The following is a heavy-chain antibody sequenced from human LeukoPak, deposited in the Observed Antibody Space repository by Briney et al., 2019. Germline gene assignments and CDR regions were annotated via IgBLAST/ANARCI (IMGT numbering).Heavy chain of an antibody. CDR1: RYSISSGYN. V-gene: IGHV4-38-2*01. CDR2: IFHSGST. D-gene: IGHD3-10*01. J-gene: IGHJ6*04. CDR3: ARASGSYGSGSYYYYGMDV. Sequence: SETLSLTCAVSRYSISSGYNWGWLRQPPGKGLEWIGSIFHSGSTYYNPSLKSRVNMSVDTSKNQISLKLSSVTAADTAVYYCARASGSYGSGSYYYYGMDVWGKGTMVTVSS.